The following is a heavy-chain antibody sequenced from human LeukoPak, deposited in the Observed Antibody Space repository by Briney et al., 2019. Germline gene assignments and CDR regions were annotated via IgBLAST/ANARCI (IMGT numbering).Heavy chain of an antibody. Sequence: SQTLSLTXTVSGDFISSGHYYWNWIRQPAGEGLEWIGRIYISGSTNYNPSLKSRVTMSVDTSKNQFSLKVTSVTAADTAVYYCAREVAVSDTSPHYFDHWGQGTLVTVSS. CDR3: AREVAVSDTSPHYFDH. CDR1: GDFISSGHYY. J-gene: IGHJ4*02. CDR2: IYISGST. D-gene: IGHD6-19*01. V-gene: IGHV4-61*02.